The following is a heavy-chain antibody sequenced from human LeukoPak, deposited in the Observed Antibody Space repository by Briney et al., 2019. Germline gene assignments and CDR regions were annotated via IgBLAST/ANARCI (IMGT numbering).Heavy chain of an antibody. Sequence: TGGSLRLSCAASGFTFSSYWMNWVRQAPGKGLEWVANINQDGTEKYYVDSVRGRFTISRDNAKNPLYLQMNSLRAEDTAVYYCARDVLAGTFDYWGQGTLVTVSS. CDR1: GFTFSSYW. D-gene: IGHD6-19*01. CDR3: ARDVLAGTFDY. CDR2: INQDGTEK. V-gene: IGHV3-7*01. J-gene: IGHJ4*02.